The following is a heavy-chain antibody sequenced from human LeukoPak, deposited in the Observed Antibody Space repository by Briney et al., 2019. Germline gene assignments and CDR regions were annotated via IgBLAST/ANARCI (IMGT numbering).Heavy chain of an antibody. V-gene: IGHV1-2*02. CDR1: GYTFTGYY. CDR3: ARGFCTGGRCYVFDY. CDR2: INSNYGGT. J-gene: IGHJ4*02. D-gene: IGHD2-15*01. Sequence: GASVKVSCKASGYTFTGYYMHWVRQAPGQGLEWMGWINSNYGGTNYAQKFQGRVTMTRDASISTAYMELNRLRSDDTAVYYCARGFCTGGRCYVFDYWGQGALVTVSS.